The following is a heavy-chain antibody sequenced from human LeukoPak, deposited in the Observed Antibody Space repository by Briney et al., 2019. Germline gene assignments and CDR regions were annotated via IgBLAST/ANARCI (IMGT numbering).Heavy chain of an antibody. Sequence: GGSLRLSCAASGFTFSDYAMTWVRQAPGKGLEWVSTISDSDDSTYYADSVKGRFTISRDFSKNTLYLQTNSPRAEDTAVYYCAKFTSGWFEDFWGQGTLVTVSS. D-gene: IGHD6-19*01. CDR3: AKFTSGWFEDF. CDR1: GFTFSDYA. J-gene: IGHJ4*02. V-gene: IGHV3-23*01. CDR2: ISDSDDST.